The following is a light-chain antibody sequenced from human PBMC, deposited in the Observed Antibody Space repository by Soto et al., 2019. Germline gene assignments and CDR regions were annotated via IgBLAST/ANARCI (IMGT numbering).Light chain of an antibody. J-gene: IGKJ5*01. CDR1: QSVSSY. Sequence: EIVLTQSPATLSFSPGERATLSCRASQSVSSYLAWYQQKPGPAPRLLIYDASHRAPGIPARFSGSGCGTDFPLPNGSLGPKVFEFFSCQKGRNKLTLGQGTRLEFK. V-gene: IGKV3-11*01. CDR3: QKGRNKLT. CDR2: DAS.